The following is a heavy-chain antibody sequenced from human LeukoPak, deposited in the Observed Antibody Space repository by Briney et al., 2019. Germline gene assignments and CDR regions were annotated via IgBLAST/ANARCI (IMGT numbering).Heavy chain of an antibody. V-gene: IGHV5-51*01. J-gene: IGHJ3*01. CDR3: ARRQRLPNEYYSGGYYHDDAFDL. CDR2: IYPDDSDT. CDR1: GYSFTAFW. Sequence: GESLKISCQASGYSFTAFWIAWVRQMPGKGLEWMGIIYPDDSDTKYSPSFQGQVTISADKSINTAYLQWSSLKASDSAIFYCARRQRLPNEYYSGGYYHDDAFDLWGQGTMVTVSS. D-gene: IGHD3-22*01.